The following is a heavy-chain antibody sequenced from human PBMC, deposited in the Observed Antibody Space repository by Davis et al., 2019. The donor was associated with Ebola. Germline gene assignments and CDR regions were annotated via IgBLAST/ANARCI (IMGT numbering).Heavy chain of an antibody. D-gene: IGHD3-22*01. J-gene: IGHJ4*02. CDR2: IKSKTDGGTT. Sequence: PGGSLRLSCAASGFTFSNAWMSWVRQAPGKGLEWVGRIKSKTDGGTTDYAAPVKGRFTISRDDSKNTLYLQMNSLKTEDTAVYYCTTDLYYDSSGYGDYWGQGTLVTVSS. CDR1: GFTFSNAW. V-gene: IGHV3-15*01. CDR3: TTDLYYDSSGYGDY.